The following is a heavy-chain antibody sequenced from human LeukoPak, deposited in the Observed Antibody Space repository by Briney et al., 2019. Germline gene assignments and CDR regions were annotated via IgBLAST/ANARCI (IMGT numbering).Heavy chain of an antibody. CDR2: IGTSSSTM. J-gene: IGHJ4*01. V-gene: IGHV3-48*02. CDR1: AFPFSDYS. D-gene: IGHD2-21*01. CDR3: AREDDSGGPGDLDL. Sequence: PGGSLRSSGAASAFPFSDYSTNGVGQAPGKGLEWISCIGTSSSTMYYADSVMGRFTISRDNAKESLYLQMNSLRDEDTAVYYCAREDDSGGPGDLDLWGQGTLVTVSS.